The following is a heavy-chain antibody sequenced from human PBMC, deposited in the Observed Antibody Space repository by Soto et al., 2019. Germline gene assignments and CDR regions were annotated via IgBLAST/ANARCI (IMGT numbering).Heavy chain of an antibody. CDR1: GYTFTSYG. Sequence: ASVKVSCKASGYTFTSYGISWVRQAPGQGLERMGWISAYNGNTNYAQKLQGRVTMTTDTSTSTAYMELSSLRSEDTAVYYCARVVRGVHNYYYYMDVWGKGTTVTVSS. J-gene: IGHJ6*03. CDR2: ISAYNGNT. V-gene: IGHV1-18*01. D-gene: IGHD3-10*01. CDR3: ARVVRGVHNYYYYMDV.